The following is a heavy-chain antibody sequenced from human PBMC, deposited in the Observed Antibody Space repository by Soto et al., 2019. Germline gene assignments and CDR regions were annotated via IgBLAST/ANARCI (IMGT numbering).Heavy chain of an antibody. Sequence: QLQLQESGSGLVKPSQTLSLTCAVSGGSISSGGYSWSWIRQPAGNGLEWIGYIYHSGSTYFNPSFQSRVTISVDSSKNKLHLKLSSVTAADTAVYYCDRENNVLPGGYFDYWGQGTLVTVSS. CDR1: GGSISSGGYS. J-gene: IGHJ4*02. CDR2: IYHSGST. CDR3: DRENNVLPGGYFDY. V-gene: IGHV4-30-2*01. D-gene: IGHD3-10*01.